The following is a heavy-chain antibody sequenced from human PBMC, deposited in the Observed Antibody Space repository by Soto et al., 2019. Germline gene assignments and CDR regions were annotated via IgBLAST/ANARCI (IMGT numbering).Heavy chain of an antibody. J-gene: IGHJ2*01. V-gene: IGHV5-51*01. Sequence: PGESLKISCKGSGYSFTSYWIGWVRQMPRKGLEWMGIIYPGDSDTRYSPSFQGQVTISAVKSISTAYLQWSSLKASDTAMYYCARIHQYCYDSSGYRPGYWYFDLWGRGTLVTVSS. CDR2: IYPGDSDT. CDR1: GYSFTSYW. CDR3: ARIHQYCYDSSGYRPGYWYFDL. D-gene: IGHD3-22*01.